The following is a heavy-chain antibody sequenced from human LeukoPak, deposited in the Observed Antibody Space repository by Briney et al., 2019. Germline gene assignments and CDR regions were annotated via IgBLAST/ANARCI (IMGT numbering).Heavy chain of an antibody. CDR1: GGSISTYC. CDR2: IYYSGIT. V-gene: IGHV4-59*01. D-gene: IGHD3-10*01. Sequence: SETLSLTCTVSGGSISTYCWSWIRQPPGKGLEWIGYIYYSGITNYNPSLKSRVTISVDTSKNQFSLKLSSVAAADTALYYCAREYFSGSGSYEKWFDPWDQGTLVTVSS. CDR3: AREYFSGSGSYEKWFDP. J-gene: IGHJ5*02.